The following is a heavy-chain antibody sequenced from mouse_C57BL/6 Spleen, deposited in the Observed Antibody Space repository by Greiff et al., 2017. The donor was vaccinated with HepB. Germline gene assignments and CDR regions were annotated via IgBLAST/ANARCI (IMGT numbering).Heavy chain of an antibody. Sequence: EVQLQQSGTVLARPGASVKMSCKTSGYTFTSYWMHWVKQRPGQGLEWIGAIYPGNSDTSYNQKFKGKAKLTAVTSASTAYMELSSLTNEDSAVYYCTRAGATVVAYYYAMDYWGQGTSVTVSS. CDR3: TRAGATVVAYYYAMDY. V-gene: IGHV1-5*01. CDR1: GYTFTSYW. D-gene: IGHD1-1*01. J-gene: IGHJ4*01. CDR2: IYPGNSDT.